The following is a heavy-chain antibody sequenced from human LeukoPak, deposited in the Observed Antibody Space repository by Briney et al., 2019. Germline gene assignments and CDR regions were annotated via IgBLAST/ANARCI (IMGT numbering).Heavy chain of an antibody. CDR2: ISWNSGSI. D-gene: IGHD2-8*01. Sequence: PGRSLRLSCAASGFTFDDYAVHWVRQAPGKGLEWVSGISWNSGSIGYADSVKGRFTISRDNAKNSLYLQMNSLRAEDTALYYCAKDLGYCTNGVCYQFDYWGQGTLVTVSS. CDR3: AKDLGYCTNGVCYQFDY. V-gene: IGHV3-9*01. J-gene: IGHJ4*02. CDR1: GFTFDDYA.